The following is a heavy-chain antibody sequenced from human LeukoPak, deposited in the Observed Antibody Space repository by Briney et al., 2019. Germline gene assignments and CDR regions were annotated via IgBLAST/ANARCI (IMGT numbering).Heavy chain of an antibody. D-gene: IGHD5-12*01. CDR1: GGFISSYY. J-gene: IGHJ4*02. CDR2: ISYSGST. Sequence: SETLSLTCTVSGGFISSYYWSWIRQPPRKGLEWIAYISYSGSTNYNPSLRSRLTIPLDTSKNHFSLKLSSVTAADTAVYYCARQNSGYDLGPFAYWGQGILVTVSS. CDR3: ARQNSGYDLGPFAY. V-gene: IGHV4-59*08.